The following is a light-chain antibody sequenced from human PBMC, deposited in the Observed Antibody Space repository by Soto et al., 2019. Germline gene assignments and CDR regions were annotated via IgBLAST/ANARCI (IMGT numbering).Light chain of an antibody. V-gene: IGKV3-20*01. CDR1: QSVSSNY. Sequence: VVLTQSPGTLSVSPGERATLSCRASQSVSSNYLAWYRQKPGQAPSLLIYGASSRATGIPDRFSGSGSGTDFTLTITRLEPEDSAVYYCQHYGISPAFGQGTKV. CDR2: GAS. J-gene: IGKJ1*01. CDR3: QHYGISPA.